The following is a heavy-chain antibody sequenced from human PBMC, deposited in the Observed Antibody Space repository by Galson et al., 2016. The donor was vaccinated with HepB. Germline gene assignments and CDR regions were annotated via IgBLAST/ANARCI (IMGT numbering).Heavy chain of an antibody. J-gene: IGHJ3*02. D-gene: IGHD3-16*02. CDR3: AWANGEIVIVIEDSAFDI. V-gene: IGHV4-34*01. Sequence: SETLSLTCAVYGGSFSSNYWNWIRQSPGKGLEWIGEINHGGSASYNPSLTSRVTISADTSKNQLSLSMTFVTAADTSVYYCAWANGEIVIVIEDSAFDIWGQGTVVTVSS. CDR1: GGSFSSNY. CDR2: INHGGSA.